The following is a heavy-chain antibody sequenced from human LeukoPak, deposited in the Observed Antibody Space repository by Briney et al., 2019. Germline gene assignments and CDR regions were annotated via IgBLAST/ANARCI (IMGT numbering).Heavy chain of an antibody. J-gene: IGHJ4*02. CDR3: ARGLRREQQLLRAFDY. CDR2: MNPNSGDT. CDR1: GYTFTNYD. V-gene: IGHV1-8*01. Sequence: ASVKVSCKASGYTFTNYDINWVRQASGQGLEWMGWMNPNSGDTGSAQKFQGRVTMTSNNSISTAYMELSSLRSEDTAVYYCARGLRREQQLLRAFDYWGQGTPVTVSS. D-gene: IGHD6-13*01.